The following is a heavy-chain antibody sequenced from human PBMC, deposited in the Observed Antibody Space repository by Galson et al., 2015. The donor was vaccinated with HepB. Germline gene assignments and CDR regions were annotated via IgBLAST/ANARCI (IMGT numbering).Heavy chain of an antibody. D-gene: IGHD3-22*01. CDR1: GYSFNTYW. CDR3: ARRQYYDSTGYHGIDY. J-gene: IGHJ4*02. CDR2: IYPGDSDT. V-gene: IGHV5-51*01. Sequence: QSGAEVKKPGESLKISCKGSGYSFNTYWIAWMRQMPGKGLEWMELIYPGDSDTRYSPSFQGQVTISADKSINTAYLQWSSLKASDTAMYYCARRQYYDSTGYHGIDYWGQGTLVTVSS.